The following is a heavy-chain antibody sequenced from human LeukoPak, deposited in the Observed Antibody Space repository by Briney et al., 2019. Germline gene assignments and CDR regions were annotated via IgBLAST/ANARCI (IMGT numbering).Heavy chain of an antibody. CDR2: TYYRCKWYN. J-gene: IGHJ4*02. CDR1: GDSVSSNSAA. CDR3: TRGWTNSDY. Sequence: QSLSLTCAISGDSVSSNSAAWDWIRQSPSKGLEWLGRTYYRCKWYNDYAVSVKSRITINPDTSKNQFSLQLNSVTPEDTAVYYCTRGWTNSDYWGQGTLVTVSS. V-gene: IGHV6-1*01. D-gene: IGHD2-15*01.